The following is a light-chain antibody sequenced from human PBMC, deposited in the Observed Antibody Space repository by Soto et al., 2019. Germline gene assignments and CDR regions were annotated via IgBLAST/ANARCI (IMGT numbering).Light chain of an antibody. V-gene: IGLV1-51*02. CDR3: GTWDSSFSAGYWV. J-gene: IGLJ3*02. CDR1: SSNIGNNY. CDR2: ENN. Sequence: QSVLTQPPSVSAAPGQKVTISCSGSSSNIGNNYVSWYQQLPGTAPKLLIYENNKRPSGIPDRFPGSKSGTSATLGITGLQTGDEADYYCGTWDSSFSAGYWVFCGVTELTVL.